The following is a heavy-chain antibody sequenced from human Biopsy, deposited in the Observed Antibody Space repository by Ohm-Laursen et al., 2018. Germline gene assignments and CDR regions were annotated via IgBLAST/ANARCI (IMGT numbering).Heavy chain of an antibody. CDR2: LTWNSANI. CDR3: VRDSTLDY. CDR1: GFTFDNYA. Sequence: SLRLSCAASGFTFDNYAMHWVRQTPGKGLEWVSGLTWNSANIGYADSVKSRFTISRDNARNSLFLEMSSLREEDTGLYHCVRDSTLDYWGQGTLVTVSS. V-gene: IGHV3-9*01. J-gene: IGHJ4*02.